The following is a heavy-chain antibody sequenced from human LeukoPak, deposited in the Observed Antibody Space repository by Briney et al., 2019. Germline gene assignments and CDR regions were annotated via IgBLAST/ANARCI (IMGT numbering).Heavy chain of an antibody. CDR1: GGTFSSYA. V-gene: IGHV1-69*04. Sequence: ASVKVSCKASGGTFSSYAISWVRQAPGQGLEWMERIILIFGIANYAQKFQGRVTITADKSTSTAYMELSSLRSEDTAVYYCAGESHFQLRLLPDYWGQGTLVTVSS. D-gene: IGHD4-17*01. CDR3: AGESHFQLRLLPDY. J-gene: IGHJ4*02. CDR2: IILIFGIA.